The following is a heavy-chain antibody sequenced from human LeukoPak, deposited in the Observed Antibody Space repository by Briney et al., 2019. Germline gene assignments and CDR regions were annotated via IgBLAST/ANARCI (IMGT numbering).Heavy chain of an antibody. D-gene: IGHD6-6*01. CDR1: GFTVSSNY. J-gene: IGHJ6*02. CDR3: ARGITARDYYYYAMDA. V-gene: IGHV3-53*01. Sequence: AGGSLRLSCAASGFTVSSNYMSWVRQAPGKGLEWVSVIYSGGSTYYADSVKGRFTISRDNSKNTLYLQMNSLRAEDTAVYYCARGITARDYYYYAMDAWGQGTTVTVSS. CDR2: IYSGGST.